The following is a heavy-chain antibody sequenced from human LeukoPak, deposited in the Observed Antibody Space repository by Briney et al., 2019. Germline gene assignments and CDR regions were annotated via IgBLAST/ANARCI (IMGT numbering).Heavy chain of an antibody. Sequence: SETLSLTCAVYGGSFSGYYWSWIRQPPGKGLEWIGEINHSGSTNYNPSLKSRVTISVDTSKNQFSLKLSSVTAADTAVYYCARVGCSGGSCYSVGLANWFDPWGQGTLVTVSS. V-gene: IGHV4-34*01. CDR2: INHSGST. D-gene: IGHD2-15*01. CDR3: ARVGCSGGSCYSVGLANWFDP. CDR1: GGSFSGYY. J-gene: IGHJ5*02.